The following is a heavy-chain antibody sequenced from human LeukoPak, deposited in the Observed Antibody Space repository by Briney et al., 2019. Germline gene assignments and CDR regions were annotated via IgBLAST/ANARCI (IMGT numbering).Heavy chain of an antibody. Sequence: GGFLRLSCAASGFTFSNYAMHWVRQAPGKGLEWVAVTSYDGINKYYADSVKGRFTISRDNSKNTLYLQMNSLRAEDTAVYYCARRYCSSTSCLFDYWGQGTLVTVSS. J-gene: IGHJ4*02. CDR2: TSYDGINK. D-gene: IGHD2-2*01. CDR3: ARRYCSSTSCLFDY. V-gene: IGHV3-30-3*01. CDR1: GFTFSNYA.